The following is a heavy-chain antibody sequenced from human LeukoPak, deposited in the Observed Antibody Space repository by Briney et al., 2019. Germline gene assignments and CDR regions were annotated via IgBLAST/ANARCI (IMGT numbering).Heavy chain of an antibody. CDR1: GGSISSSSYY. D-gene: IGHD5-18*01. V-gene: IGHV4-39*07. Sequence: PSETLSLTCTVSGGSISSSSYYWGWIRQPPGKGLEWIGSIYYSGSTYYNPSLKSRVTISVDTSKNQFSLKLSSVTAADTAVYYCARVRYGYPDYWGQGTLVTVSS. CDR2: IYYSGST. CDR3: ARVRYGYPDY. J-gene: IGHJ4*02.